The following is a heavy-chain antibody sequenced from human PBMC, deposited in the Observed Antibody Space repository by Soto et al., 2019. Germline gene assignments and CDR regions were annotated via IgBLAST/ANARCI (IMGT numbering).Heavy chain of an antibody. Sequence: EVQLVESGGGLVQPGGSLRLSCAASGFTFSSYWMHWVRQAPGKGLVWVSRINSDGSSTSYADSVKGRFTISRDNAKNTLYLQMNSLRAEDTAVYYCARSSAPVEAIALDDAFDIWVQGTMVTVSS. J-gene: IGHJ3*02. CDR3: ARSSAPVEAIALDDAFDI. CDR1: GFTFSSYW. CDR2: INSDGSST. V-gene: IGHV3-74*01. D-gene: IGHD6-13*01.